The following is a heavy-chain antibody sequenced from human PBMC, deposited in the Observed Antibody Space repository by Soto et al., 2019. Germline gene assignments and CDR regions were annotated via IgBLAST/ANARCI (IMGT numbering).Heavy chain of an antibody. CDR2: IYHSGGT. J-gene: IGHJ4*02. Sequence: QLQLQESGSGLVKPSQTLSLTCAVSGGSISSGGYSWSWIRQPPGKGLEWIGYIYHSGGTYSNPSLMSRIPISVHRSKNLFSLKLSSVTAADTAVYSFARAGGLGAVAVDYWCQGSLVTVSS. CDR1: GGSISSGGYS. CDR3: ARAGGLGAVAVDY. V-gene: IGHV4-30-2*01. D-gene: IGHD6-19*01.